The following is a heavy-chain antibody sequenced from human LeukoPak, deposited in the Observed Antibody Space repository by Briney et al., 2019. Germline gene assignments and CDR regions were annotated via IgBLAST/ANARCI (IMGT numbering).Heavy chain of an antibody. CDR2: IIYDGSNK. V-gene: IGHV3-30*04. J-gene: IGHJ4*02. Sequence: GGSLRLSCAASGFDFSSYAMHWVRQAPGKGLEWMAVIIYDGSNKNYADSVKGRFTISRDNSRNTMYLQMDSLRAEDAAVYYCAKEYDSGGYGANFDYWGQGTLVTVSS. CDR3: AKEYDSGGYGANFDY. CDR1: GFDFSSYA. D-gene: IGHD3-10*01.